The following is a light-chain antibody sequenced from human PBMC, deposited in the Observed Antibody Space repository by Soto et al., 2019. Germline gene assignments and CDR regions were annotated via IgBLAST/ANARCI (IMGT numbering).Light chain of an antibody. V-gene: IGKV3-11*01. CDR3: HQRSNWPPLT. Sequence: EIVLTQSPATLSLSPGERAILSCRASQSVSRYLAWYQQKPGQAPRLLIYDASNRATGIPARFSGSGSETDFTLTISSLEPEDFAVYYCHQRSNWPPLTFGGGTKVEIK. CDR2: DAS. J-gene: IGKJ4*01. CDR1: QSVSRY.